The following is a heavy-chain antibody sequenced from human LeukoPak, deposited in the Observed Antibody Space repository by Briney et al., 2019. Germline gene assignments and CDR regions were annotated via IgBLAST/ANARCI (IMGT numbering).Heavy chain of an antibody. D-gene: IGHD6-13*01. V-gene: IGHV4-59*12. CDR1: GGSISTYY. CDR3: ARVSSSWYQDWYFDR. Sequence: PSETLSLTCSVSGGSISTYYWTWLRQPPGKGLEWIGYIYYSGGTNYNPSLKSRVTISLDTSKNQFSLKLTSVTAADTAVYYCARVSSSWYQDWYFDRWGRGTLVTVSS. J-gene: IGHJ2*01. CDR2: IYYSGGT.